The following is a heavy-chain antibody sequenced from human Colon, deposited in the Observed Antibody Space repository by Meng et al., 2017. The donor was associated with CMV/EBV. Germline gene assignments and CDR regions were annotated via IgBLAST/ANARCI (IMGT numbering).Heavy chain of an antibody. CDR2: IYGASSNK. Sequence: FSSYALTGSRQAAGKGLERVSVIYGASSNKYYADSVKGRFTISRDTTKNTLYLQMNSLRPEDTAVYYCARGLMVFAIRGTYTSYFDYWGQGALVTVSS. J-gene: IGHJ4*02. V-gene: IGHV3-23*03. CDR1: FSSYA. CDR3: ARGLMVFAIRGTYTSYFDY. D-gene: IGHD2-8*01.